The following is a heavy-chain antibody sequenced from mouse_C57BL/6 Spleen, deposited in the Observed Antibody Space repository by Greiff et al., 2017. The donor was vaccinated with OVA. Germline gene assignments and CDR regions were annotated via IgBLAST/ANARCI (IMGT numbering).Heavy chain of an antibody. CDR2: IYPGDGDT. D-gene: IGHD5-1*01. J-gene: IGHJ3*01. CDR3: ERQYCDRGGAWCAY. CDR1: GYAFSSSW. V-gene: IGHV1-82*01. Sequence: QVQLQQSGPELVKPGASVKISCKASGYAFSSSWMNWVKQRPGKGLEWIGRIYPGDGDTTYTGKFKGKATLTADKSSSTAYMHLSSLTSEDSAVFFCERQYCDRGGAWCAYWGQETRVCVSA.